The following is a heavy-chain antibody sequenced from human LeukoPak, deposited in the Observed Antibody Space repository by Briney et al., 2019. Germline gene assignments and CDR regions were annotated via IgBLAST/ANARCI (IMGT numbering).Heavy chain of an antibody. CDR3: ARGVAVAGNDY. Sequence: GGSLRVSCAASGFTFSSYSMNWVRQAPGKGLEWVSSISSSRSYIYYADSVKGRFTISRDNAKNSLYLQMNSLRAEDTAVYYCARGVAVAGNDYWGQGTLLRVSS. CDR2: ISSSRSYI. V-gene: IGHV3-21*01. CDR1: GFTFSSYS. J-gene: IGHJ4*02. D-gene: IGHD6-19*01.